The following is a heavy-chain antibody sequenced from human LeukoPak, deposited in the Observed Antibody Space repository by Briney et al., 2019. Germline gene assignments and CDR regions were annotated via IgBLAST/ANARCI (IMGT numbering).Heavy chain of an antibody. D-gene: IGHD6-25*01. CDR1: GYSISSGYY. CDR2: IYHSGST. Sequence: SETLSLTCAVSGYSISSGYYWGWIRQPPGKALEWIGSIYHSGSTYYNPSLKSRVTISVDTSKNQFSLKLSSVTAADTAVYYCARHGAAAFDYWGQGTLVTVSS. J-gene: IGHJ4*02. V-gene: IGHV4-38-2*01. CDR3: ARHGAAAFDY.